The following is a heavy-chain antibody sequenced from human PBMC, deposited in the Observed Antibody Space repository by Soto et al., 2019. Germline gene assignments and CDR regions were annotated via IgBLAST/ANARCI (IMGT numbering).Heavy chain of an antibody. CDR2: SRNEAKSYST. J-gene: IGHJ4*02. CDR1: GFTFSEHY. D-gene: IGHD1-26*01. CDR3: SRMEGG. Sequence: EEQLVESGGGLVQPGESLTLSCAASGFTFSEHYMEWVRPAPGKGLEWVARSRNEAKSYSTDYAASVKGRFTVSRDLSMNSLYLQMTNLKTEATAVYYCSRMEGGWGQGTLVTVSS. V-gene: IGHV3-72*01.